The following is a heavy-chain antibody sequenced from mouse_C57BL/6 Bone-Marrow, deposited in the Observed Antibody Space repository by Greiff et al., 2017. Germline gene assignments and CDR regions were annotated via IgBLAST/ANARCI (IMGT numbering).Heavy chain of an antibody. Sequence: EVHLVESGGDLVKPGGSLKLSCAASGFTFSSYGMSWVRQTPDKRLEWVATISSGGSYTYYPDSVKGRFTISRDNAKNTLYLQMSSLKSEDTAMYYCARQGYYYGSDWYFDVWGTGTTVTVSS. V-gene: IGHV5-6*01. CDR1: GFTFSSYG. D-gene: IGHD1-1*01. CDR3: ARQGYYYGSDWYFDV. CDR2: ISSGGSYT. J-gene: IGHJ1*03.